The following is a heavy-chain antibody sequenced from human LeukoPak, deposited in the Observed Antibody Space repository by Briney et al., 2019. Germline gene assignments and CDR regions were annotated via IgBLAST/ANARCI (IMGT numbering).Heavy chain of an antibody. CDR3: ARDPGGDNAY. Sequence: GASVKVSCKASGGTFSSHAMTWVRQAPGKGLEWVSTVSAGGGGAYYADSVRGRFTVSRDNSKDTLFLQMNSLRAEGTAVYYCARDPGGDNAYWGQGTLVTVSS. V-gene: IGHV3-23*01. CDR1: GGTFSSHA. D-gene: IGHD4-17*01. CDR2: VSAGGGGA. J-gene: IGHJ4*02.